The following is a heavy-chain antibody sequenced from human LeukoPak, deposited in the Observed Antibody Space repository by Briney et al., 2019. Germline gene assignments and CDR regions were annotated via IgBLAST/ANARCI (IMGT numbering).Heavy chain of an antibody. CDR3: ARDGSFRDYYGSGSYYRAFDI. J-gene: IGHJ3*02. CDR1: GFTFSSYA. Sequence: GRSLRLSCAASGFTFSSYAMHWVRQAPGKGLEWVAVISYDGSNKYYADSVKGRFTISRDNSKNTLYLQMNSLRAEDTAVYYCARDGSFRDYYGSGSYYRAFDIWAKGQWSPSLQ. CDR2: ISYDGSNK. D-gene: IGHD3-10*01. V-gene: IGHV3-30*04.